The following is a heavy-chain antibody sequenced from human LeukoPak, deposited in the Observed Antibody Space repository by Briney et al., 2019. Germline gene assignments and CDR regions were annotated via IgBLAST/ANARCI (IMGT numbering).Heavy chain of an antibody. V-gene: IGHV3-23*01. CDR3: AKDRRGAPRVDYFDY. Sequence: GGSLRLSCAASGFTFSNYAMSWVRQAPGKGLEWVSAISGSGGSTYYADSVKGRFTISRDNSKNTLYLQMNSLRAEDTAVYYCAKDRRGAPRVDYFDYWGQGTLVTVSS. CDR1: GFTFSNYA. CDR2: ISGSGGST. D-gene: IGHD2-21*01. J-gene: IGHJ4*02.